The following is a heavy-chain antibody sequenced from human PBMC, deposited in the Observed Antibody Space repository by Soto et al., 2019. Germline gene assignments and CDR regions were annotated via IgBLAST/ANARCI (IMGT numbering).Heavy chain of an antibody. CDR2: ISGSGVNT. J-gene: IGHJ4*02. CDR1: GFTFNYYA. V-gene: IGHV3-23*01. CDR3: AKDYGSSRYFFDY. D-gene: IGHD6-19*01. Sequence: GGSLRLSCAASGFTFNYYAMTWVRQAPGKGLEWVSTISGSGVNTYYADSVRGRFSISRDNSKSTLYIQMNSLRADDTGVYYCAKDYGSSRYFFDYWGQGTLVTVSS.